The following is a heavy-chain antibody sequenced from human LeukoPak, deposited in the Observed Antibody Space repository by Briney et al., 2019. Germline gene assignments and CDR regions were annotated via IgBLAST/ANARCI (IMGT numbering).Heavy chain of an antibody. Sequence: PSDTLSLTCTVSGDSVSGYYGSWIRQPPGKGLEWIGYFYTSANTNYNPSLESRVTMSVDTSKNQFSLKLSSVTAADTAVYYCARASETLRRFDPWGQGTLSPSPQ. CDR3: ARASETLRRFDP. V-gene: IGHV4-59*02. CDR2: FYTSANT. J-gene: IGHJ5*02. CDR1: GDSVSGYY.